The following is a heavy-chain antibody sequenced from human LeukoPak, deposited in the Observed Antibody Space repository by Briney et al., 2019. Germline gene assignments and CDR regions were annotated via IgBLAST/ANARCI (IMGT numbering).Heavy chain of an antibody. CDR2: IKQDGSEK. D-gene: IGHD3-10*01. CDR1: GFTFSSYW. J-gene: IGHJ4*02. V-gene: IGHV3-7*04. Sequence: GGSLRLSCAASGFTFSSYWMSGVRQAPGKGLECGANIKQDGSEKYYVDPVKGRFTISRDNAKNSLYLQMNSLRAEDTAVYYCARDHILWFGELFDYWGQGT. CDR3: ARDHILWFGELFDY.